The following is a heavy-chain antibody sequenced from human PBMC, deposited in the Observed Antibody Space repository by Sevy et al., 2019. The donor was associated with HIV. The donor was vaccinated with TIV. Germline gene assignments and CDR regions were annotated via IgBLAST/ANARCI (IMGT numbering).Heavy chain of an antibody. Sequence: ASVKVSCKASGGTFSSYGISWVRQAPGQGLEWMGGIIPILGTVNYAQKFQGRVTITADESTKTAYMELGSLRSEDPAVYYCARGGGNGWYYFDYWGQETLVTVSS. J-gene: IGHJ4*02. CDR3: ARGGGNGWYYFDY. CDR2: IIPILGTV. V-gene: IGHV1-69*13. CDR1: GGTFSSYG. D-gene: IGHD6-19*01.